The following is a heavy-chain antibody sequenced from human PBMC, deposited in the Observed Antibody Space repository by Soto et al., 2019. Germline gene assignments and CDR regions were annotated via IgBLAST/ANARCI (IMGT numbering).Heavy chain of an antibody. Sequence: SETLSLTCTVSGDSISGYYWSWIRQPPGKGLEWIGYIYSSGYTNYNPSLKNRGTISVDTPKKQFFLNLRSVTAADTAVYYCARGGGYNFGIDYWGRGILVTV. V-gene: IGHV4-59*01. CDR3: ARGGGYNFGIDY. CDR2: IYSSGYT. D-gene: IGHD5-12*01. CDR1: GDSISGYY. J-gene: IGHJ4*02.